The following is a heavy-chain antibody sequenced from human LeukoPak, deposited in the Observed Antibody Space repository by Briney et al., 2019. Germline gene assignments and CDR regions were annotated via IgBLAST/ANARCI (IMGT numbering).Heavy chain of an antibody. V-gene: IGHV3-30*04. CDR1: GFTFSSSA. Sequence: GRSLRLSCAASGFTFSSSAMHWVRQAPGKGLEWVAVISYDGSNKYYADSVEGRFTISRDNSKNTLYLQMNSLRAEDTAVYYCARATSSSWYPRGVGYWGQGTLGTVSS. CDR3: ARATSSSWYPRGVGY. CDR2: ISYDGSNK. J-gene: IGHJ4*02. D-gene: IGHD6-13*01.